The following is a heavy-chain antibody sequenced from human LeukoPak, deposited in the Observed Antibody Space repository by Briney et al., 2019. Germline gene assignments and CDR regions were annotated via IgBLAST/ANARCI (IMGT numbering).Heavy chain of an antibody. Sequence: ASVKVSCKSSGYTFTSYDINWVRQATGQGLEWMGWMNPNSGNTGYAQKFQGRVTITRNTSISTAYMELSSLRSEDTAVYYCARDMGAVRGLIIFDYWGQGTLVTVSS. V-gene: IGHV1-8*03. CDR1: GYTFTSYD. CDR3: ARDMGAVRGLIIFDY. CDR2: MNPNSGNT. J-gene: IGHJ4*02. D-gene: IGHD3-10*01.